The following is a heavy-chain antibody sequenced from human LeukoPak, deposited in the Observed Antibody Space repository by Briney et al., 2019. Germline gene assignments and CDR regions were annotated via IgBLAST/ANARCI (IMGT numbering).Heavy chain of an antibody. J-gene: IGHJ6*02. CDR1: GFTFDDYA. Sequence: GGSLRLSCAASGFTFDDYAMHWVRQAPGKGLEWVSGISWNSGSIGYADSVKGRFTISRDNAKNSLYLQMSSLRAEDTALYYCAKDMDCSSTSCYRRSTGDGMDVWGQGTTVTVSS. CDR2: ISWNSGSI. CDR3: AKDMDCSSTSCYRRSTGDGMDV. D-gene: IGHD2-2*01. V-gene: IGHV3-9*01.